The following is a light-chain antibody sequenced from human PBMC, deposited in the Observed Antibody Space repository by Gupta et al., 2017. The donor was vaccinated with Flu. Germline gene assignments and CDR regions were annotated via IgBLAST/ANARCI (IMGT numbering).Light chain of an antibody. Sequence: GEPASISCRSSQSLLHSNGYNYLDWYLQKPGQSPQLLIYLGSNRASGVPDRFSGSGSGTAFTLKISRVEAEDVGVYYCMQALQTPRTFGQGTKVEIK. V-gene: IGKV2-28*01. J-gene: IGKJ1*01. CDR1: QSLLHSNGYNY. CDR3: MQALQTPRT. CDR2: LGS.